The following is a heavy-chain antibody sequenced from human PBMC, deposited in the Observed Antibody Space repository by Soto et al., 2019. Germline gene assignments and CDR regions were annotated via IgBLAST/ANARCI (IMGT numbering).Heavy chain of an antibody. CDR3: ARVAPSGGSVPRFDP. CDR1: GYTFTSYG. D-gene: IGHD3-10*01. J-gene: IGHJ5*02. V-gene: IGHV1-3*01. CDR2: INAGNGNT. Sequence: ASVKVSCKASGYTFTSYGISWVRQAPGQGLEWMGWINAGNGNTRSSRKFQDRVIITRDTSATTAYLEVDSLRSEDTAIYYCARVAPSGGSVPRFDPWGQGTLVTVSS.